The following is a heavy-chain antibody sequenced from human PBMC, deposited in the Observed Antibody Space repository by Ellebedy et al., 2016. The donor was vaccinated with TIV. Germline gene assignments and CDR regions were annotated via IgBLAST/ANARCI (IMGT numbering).Heavy chain of an antibody. CDR3: ARGTIFGVVTLLVY. CDR1: GGSINSGGYY. CDR2: IYYSGST. Sequence: MPSETLSLTCTVSGGSINSGGYYWSWIRQYPGKGLEWIGYIYYSGSTYYNPSLKSRVTISVDTSKNQFSLKLSSVTAADTAVYYCARGTIFGVVTLLVYWGQGTLVTVSS. D-gene: IGHD3-3*01. J-gene: IGHJ4*02. V-gene: IGHV4-31*03.